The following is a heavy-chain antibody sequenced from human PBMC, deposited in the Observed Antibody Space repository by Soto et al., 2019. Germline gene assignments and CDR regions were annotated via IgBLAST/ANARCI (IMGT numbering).Heavy chain of an antibody. Sequence: GGSLRLSCAASGFTFTTYAIHWVRQAPGKGLEWVAVISNDGRGKYYADSVKGRFTISRDNSKNTLYLQMNSLRSDDTAVYYCARDRVEAALGTFDQWGQGTLVTVSS. CDR3: ARDRVEAALGTFDQ. CDR1: GFTFTTYA. V-gene: IGHV3-30*04. D-gene: IGHD6-13*01. J-gene: IGHJ4*02. CDR2: ISNDGRGK.